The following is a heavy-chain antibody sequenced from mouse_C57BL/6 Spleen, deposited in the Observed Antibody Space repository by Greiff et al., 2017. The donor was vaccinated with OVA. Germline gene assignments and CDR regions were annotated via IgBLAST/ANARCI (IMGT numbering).Heavy chain of an antibody. D-gene: IGHD2-5*01. V-gene: IGHV2-2*01. CDR2: IWSGGST. CDR1: GFSLTSYG. J-gene: IGHJ1*03. CDR3: ARNSPAYYSNWYFDV. Sequence: VKLMESGPGLVQPSQSLSITCTVSGFSLTSYGVHWVRQSPGKGLEWLGVIWSGGSTDYNAAFISRLSISKDNSKSQVFFKMISLQADDTAIYYCARNSPAYYSNWYFDVWGTGTTVTVSS.